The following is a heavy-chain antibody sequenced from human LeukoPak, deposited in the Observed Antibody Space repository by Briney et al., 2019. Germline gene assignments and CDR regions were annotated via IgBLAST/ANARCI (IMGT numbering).Heavy chain of an antibody. D-gene: IGHD4-17*01. CDR3: ARESYGDYGRYYYYYMDV. CDR2: IYYSGST. CDR1: GGSISSYY. Sequence: SETLSLTCTVSGGSISSYYWSWIRQPPGKGPEWIGHIYYSGSTNYNPSLKSRVTISVDTSKNQFSLKLSSVTAADTAVYYCARESYGDYGRYYYYYMDVWGKGTTVTVSS. V-gene: IGHV4-59*01. J-gene: IGHJ6*03.